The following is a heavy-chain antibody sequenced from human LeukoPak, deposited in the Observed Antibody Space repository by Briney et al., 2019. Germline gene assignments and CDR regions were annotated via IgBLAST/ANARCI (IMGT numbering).Heavy chain of an antibody. J-gene: IGHJ5*02. CDR3: ARGEYYYGSGSLTPYNWFDP. V-gene: IGHV1-2*02. D-gene: IGHD3-10*01. Sequence: ASVKVSCKASGYTFTGYYIHWVRQAPGQGLEWMGWVNPNSGGTNYAQKFQGRVTMTRDTSISTAYMELSRLRSDDTAVYYCARGEYYYGSGSLTPYNWFDPWGQGTLVTVSS. CDR1: GYTFTGYY. CDR2: VNPNSGGT.